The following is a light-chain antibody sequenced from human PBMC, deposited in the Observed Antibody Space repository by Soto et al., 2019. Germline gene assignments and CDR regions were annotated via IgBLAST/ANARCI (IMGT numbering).Light chain of an antibody. J-gene: IGKJ1*01. V-gene: IGKV1-5*03. CDR2: KAS. CDR1: QSISNW. CDR3: QQYNSYLWT. Sequence: DIQMTQSPSTLPAPVGDRVTITCRASQSISNWLAWYQQKPGKAPQLLIYKASILERGVSSRFSGSGSGTEFTLTISSLQPDDFATYYCQQYNSYLWTFGQGTKVEGK.